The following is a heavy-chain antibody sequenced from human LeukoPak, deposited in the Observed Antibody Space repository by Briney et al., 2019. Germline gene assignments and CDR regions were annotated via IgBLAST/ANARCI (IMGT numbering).Heavy chain of an antibody. CDR3: ARHGSGSYSPAEGRVDY. CDR2: INPSVGGT. D-gene: IGHD3-10*01. Sequence: GASVKVSCKASGDPFTMYGISWGRQAPGQGVGWMVIINPSVGGTTYARKFQGSDTPTRNTSTSTVYMAPSSLRSQDPAVYSCARHGSGSYSPAEGRVDYWGQGTLVTVSS. J-gene: IGHJ4*02. V-gene: IGHV1-46*03. CDR1: GDPFTMYG.